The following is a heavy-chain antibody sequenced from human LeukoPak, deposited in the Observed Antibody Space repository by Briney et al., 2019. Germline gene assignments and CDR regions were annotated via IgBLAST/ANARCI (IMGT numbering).Heavy chain of an antibody. CDR3: ARDPLVVVAATPSWYFDL. CDR2: IYTSGST. V-gene: IGHV4-4*07. Sequence: SETLSPTCTVSGGSISSYYWSWIRQPAGKGLEWIGRIYTSGSTNYNPSLKSRVTMSVDTSKNQFSLKLSSVTAADTAVYYCARDPLVVVAATPSWYFDLWGRGTLVTVSS. CDR1: GGSISSYY. D-gene: IGHD2-15*01. J-gene: IGHJ2*01.